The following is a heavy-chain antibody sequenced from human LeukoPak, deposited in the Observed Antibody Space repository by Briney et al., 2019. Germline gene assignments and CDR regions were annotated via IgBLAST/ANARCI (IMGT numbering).Heavy chain of an antibody. Sequence: PSETLSLTCTVSGGSISSYYWSWIRQPPGKGLEWIGYIYYSGSTNYNPSLKSRVTISVDTSKNQFSLKLSSVTAADTAVYYCARVGESGSSSWIGLGAFDIWGQGTMVTVSS. V-gene: IGHV4-59*01. CDR3: ARVGESGSSSWIGLGAFDI. D-gene: IGHD6-13*01. CDR2: IYYSGST. CDR1: GGSISSYY. J-gene: IGHJ3*02.